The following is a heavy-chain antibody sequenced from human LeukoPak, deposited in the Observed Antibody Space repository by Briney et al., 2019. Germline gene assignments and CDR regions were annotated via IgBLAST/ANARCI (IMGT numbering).Heavy chain of an antibody. J-gene: IGHJ4*02. CDR2: ITSSNYI. Sequence: GGSLRLSCTASGFTFSRCSLNWVRQAPGKGLEWVSSITSSNYIYYADSVKGRFTISRDNAKNSLYLQMNSLRAEDTAVYYCARVSCSGGSCLDYWGQGTLVTVSS. D-gene: IGHD2-15*01. CDR1: GFTFSRCS. V-gene: IGHV3-21*01. CDR3: ARVSCSGGSCLDY.